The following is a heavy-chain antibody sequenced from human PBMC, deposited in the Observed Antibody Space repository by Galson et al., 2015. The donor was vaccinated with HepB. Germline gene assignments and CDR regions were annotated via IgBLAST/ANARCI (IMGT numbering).Heavy chain of an antibody. CDR2: ISSNGGST. Sequence: SLRLSCAASGFTFSSYAMHWVRQAPGKGLEYASAISSNGGSTYYADSVKGRFTISRDNSKNTLYLQMSSLRAEDTAVYYCVKDPGYNMYKSFDYWGQGTLVTVSS. V-gene: IGHV3-64D*06. D-gene: IGHD1-1*01. CDR1: GFTFSSYA. J-gene: IGHJ4*02. CDR3: VKDPGYNMYKSFDY.